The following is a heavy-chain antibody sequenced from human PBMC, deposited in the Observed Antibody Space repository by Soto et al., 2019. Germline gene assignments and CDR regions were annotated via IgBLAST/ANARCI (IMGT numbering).Heavy chain of an antibody. CDR1: GGSISSGGYS. CDR3: ARGIPYDFWSGYYTAQYYFDY. D-gene: IGHD3-3*01. CDR2: IYHSGST. J-gene: IGHJ4*02. V-gene: IGHV4-30-2*01. Sequence: SETLSLTCAASGGSISSGGYSWSWIRQPPGKGLEWIGYIYHSGSTYYNPSLKSRVTISVDRSKNQFSLKLSSVTAADTAVYYCARGIPYDFWSGYYTAQYYFDYWGQGTLVTVSS.